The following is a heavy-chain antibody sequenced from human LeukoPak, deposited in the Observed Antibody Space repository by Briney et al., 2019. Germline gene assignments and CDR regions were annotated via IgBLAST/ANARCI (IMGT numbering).Heavy chain of an antibody. V-gene: IGHV3-30*18. CDR1: GFTFSSYG. Sequence: GGSLRLSCAASGFTFSSYGMHWVRQAPGKGLEWVAVISYDGSNKYYADSVKGRFTISRDNSKNTLYLQMNSLRAEDTAVYYCAKDRYYGMDAWGQGTTVTVSS. CDR3: AKDRYYGMDA. J-gene: IGHJ6*02. CDR2: ISYDGSNK.